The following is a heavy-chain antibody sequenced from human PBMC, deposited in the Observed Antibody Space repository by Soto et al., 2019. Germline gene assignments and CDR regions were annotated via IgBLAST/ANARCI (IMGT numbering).Heavy chain of an antibody. J-gene: IGHJ4*02. V-gene: IGHV3-30*18. CDR3: AKDPRLRATTGIAY. CDR1: GFTFSSYG. Sequence: QVQLVESGGGVVQPGRSLRLSCAASGFTFSSYGMHWVRQAPGKGLEWVAVISYDGSNKYYADSVKGRFTISRDNSKNTLYLQMNSLRAEDTAVYYCAKDPRLRATTGIAYWGQGTLVTVSS. CDR2: ISYDGSNK. D-gene: IGHD4-17*01.